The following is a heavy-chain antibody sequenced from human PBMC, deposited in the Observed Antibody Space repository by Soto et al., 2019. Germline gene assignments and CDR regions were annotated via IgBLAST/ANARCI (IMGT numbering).Heavy chain of an antibody. CDR1: GYTFTSYD. J-gene: IGHJ3*02. CDR2: ISAYNGNT. V-gene: IGHV1-18*01. Sequence: ASVKVSCKASGYTFTSYDTNWVRQATGQGLEWMGWISAYNGNTNYAQKLQGRVTMTTDTSTSTAYMELRSLRSDNTAVYYCARPYSYGLRHAFDIWGQGTMVTVSS. D-gene: IGHD5-18*01. CDR3: ARPYSYGLRHAFDI.